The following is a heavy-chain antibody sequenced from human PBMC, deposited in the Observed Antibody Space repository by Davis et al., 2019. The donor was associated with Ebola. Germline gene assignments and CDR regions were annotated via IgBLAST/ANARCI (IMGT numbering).Heavy chain of an antibody. CDR2: IYHSGST. Sequence: MPSETLSLTCAVSGGSISSSNWWSWVRQPPGKGLEWIGEIYHSGSTNYNPSLKSRVTISVDKSKNQFSLRLISVTAADTAVYYCARHSRKGGFDYWGQGTLVTVSS. CDR1: GGSISSSNW. V-gene: IGHV4-4*02. D-gene: IGHD2/OR15-2a*01. J-gene: IGHJ4*02. CDR3: ARHSRKGGFDY.